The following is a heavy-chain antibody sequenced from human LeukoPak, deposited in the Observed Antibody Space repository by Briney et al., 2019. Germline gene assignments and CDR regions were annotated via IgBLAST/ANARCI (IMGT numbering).Heavy chain of an antibody. V-gene: IGHV3-7*01. CDR1: GFTFSSYW. D-gene: IGHD6-6*01. Sequence: PGGSLRLSCAASGFTFSSYWMSWVRQAPGKGLEWVANIKQDGSEKYYVDSVKGRFTISRDNAKNSLYLQMNSLRAEDTAVYYCVRDQPAARLHYYYMDVWGKGTTVIVSS. J-gene: IGHJ6*03. CDR2: IKQDGSEK. CDR3: VRDQPAARLHYYYMDV.